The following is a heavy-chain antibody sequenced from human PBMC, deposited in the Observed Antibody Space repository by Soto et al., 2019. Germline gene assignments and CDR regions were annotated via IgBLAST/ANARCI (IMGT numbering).Heavy chain of an antibody. CDR1: GFTFSDHA. Sequence: EVQLLESGGGLVQPGGSLRLSCTASGFTFSDHAMTWVRQAPGKGLEWLSGISGGGTGAYYADSVKGRFTVSRDNSNNTVFLQMDSLGVEDTAVYYCARDLWWHTHWGQGTLVTVSS. J-gene: IGHJ4*02. CDR3: ARDLWWHTH. CDR2: ISGGGTGA. D-gene: IGHD2-15*01. V-gene: IGHV3-23*01.